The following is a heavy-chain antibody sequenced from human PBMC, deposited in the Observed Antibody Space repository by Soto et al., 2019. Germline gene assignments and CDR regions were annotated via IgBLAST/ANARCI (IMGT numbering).Heavy chain of an antibody. Sequence: GGSLRLSCAASGFTFSSYARSWVRQAPGKGLEWVSAISGSGGSTYYADSVKGRFTISRDNSKNTLYLQMNSLRAEDTAVYYCAKLPPNIVVVPAAPSFGYWGQGTLVTVSS. J-gene: IGHJ4*02. CDR2: ISGSGGST. CDR3: AKLPPNIVVVPAAPSFGY. CDR1: GFTFSSYA. D-gene: IGHD2-2*01. V-gene: IGHV3-23*01.